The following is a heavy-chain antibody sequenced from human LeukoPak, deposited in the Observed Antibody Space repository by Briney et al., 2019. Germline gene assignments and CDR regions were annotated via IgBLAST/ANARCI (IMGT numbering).Heavy chain of an antibody. D-gene: IGHD3-22*01. J-gene: IGHJ4*02. CDR1: GFTFSSYW. CDR3: ARGDSSGSYDY. V-gene: IGHV3-7*01. CDR2: IKQDGSEK. Sequence: GGSLRLSCAASGFTFSSYWMSWVRQAPGKGLEWVANIKQDGSEKYYVDSVKGRFTTSRDNAKNSLYLQMNSLRAEDTAVYYCARGDSSGSYDYWGQGTLVTVSS.